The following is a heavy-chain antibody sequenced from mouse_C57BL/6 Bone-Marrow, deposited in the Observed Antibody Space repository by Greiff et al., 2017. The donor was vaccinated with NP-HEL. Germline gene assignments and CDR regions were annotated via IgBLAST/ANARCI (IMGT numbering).Heavy chain of an antibody. J-gene: IGHJ2*01. CDR1: GFTFTDYY. V-gene: IGHV7-3*01. Sequence: DVMLVESGGGLVQPGGSLSLSCAASGFTFTDYYMSWVRQPPGKALEWLGFIRNKANGYTTEYSASVKGRFTISRDNSQSILYLQMNALRAEDSATYYCARYGRGPFDYWGQGTTLTVSS. CDR2: IRNKANGYTT. CDR3: ARYGRGPFDY.